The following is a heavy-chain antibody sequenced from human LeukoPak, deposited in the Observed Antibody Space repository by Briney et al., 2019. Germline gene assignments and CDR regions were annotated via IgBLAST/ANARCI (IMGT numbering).Heavy chain of an antibody. J-gene: IGHJ4*02. CDR2: FDPEDGET. V-gene: IGHV1-24*01. Sequence: ASVKVSCKVSGYTLTELSMHWVRQAPGKGLEWMGGFDPEDGETIYAQKFQGRVTMTEDTSTDTAYMELSSLRSEDTAVYYCATRDSSGYYYTFDYWGQGTLVTVSS. CDR3: ATRDSSGYYYTFDY. D-gene: IGHD3-22*01. CDR1: GYTLTELS.